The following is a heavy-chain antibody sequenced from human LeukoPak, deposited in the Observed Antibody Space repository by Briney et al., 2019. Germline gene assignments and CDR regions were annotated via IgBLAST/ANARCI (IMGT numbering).Heavy chain of an antibody. J-gene: IGHJ4*02. Sequence: PSETLSLTCAVYGGSFSGYYWSWIRQPPGKGLEWIGEINHSGSTNYNPSLKSRVTISVDTSKNQFSLKLSSVTAADTAVYYCARGVRGEPFGFGYWGQGTLVTVSS. V-gene: IGHV4-34*01. CDR3: ARGVRGEPFGFGY. D-gene: IGHD3-10*01. CDR2: INHSGST. CDR1: GGSFSGYY.